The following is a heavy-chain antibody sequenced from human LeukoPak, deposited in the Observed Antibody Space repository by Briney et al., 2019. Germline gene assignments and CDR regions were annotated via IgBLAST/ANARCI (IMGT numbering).Heavy chain of an antibody. J-gene: IGHJ3*02. CDR1: YYSIGRGYY. Sequence: TSETLSLTCNVSYYSIGRGYYWGWIRQPPGKGLEWIGSIYHSGGTYYNPSLKSRVTISVDTSKNQFSLKLSSVTAADTAVYYCARDLTTKDGVTMIVVVIADAFDIWGQGTMVTVSS. D-gene: IGHD3-22*01. V-gene: IGHV4-38-2*02. CDR2: IYHSGGT. CDR3: ARDLTTKDGVTMIVVVIADAFDI.